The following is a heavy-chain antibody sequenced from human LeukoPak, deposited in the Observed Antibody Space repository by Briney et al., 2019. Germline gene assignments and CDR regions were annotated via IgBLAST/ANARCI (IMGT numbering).Heavy chain of an antibody. CDR2: TNPNSGGT. CDR3: ARIGVTTSDQVDY. V-gene: IGHV1-2*02. Sequence: ASVKVSCKASGYTFTGYYVHWVRQAPGQGLEWMGWTNPNSGGTNYAQKFQGRVTMTRDTSISTAYMELSRLRSDDTAVYYCARIGVTTSDQVDYWGQGTLVTVSS. D-gene: IGHD4-17*01. J-gene: IGHJ4*02. CDR1: GYTFTGYY.